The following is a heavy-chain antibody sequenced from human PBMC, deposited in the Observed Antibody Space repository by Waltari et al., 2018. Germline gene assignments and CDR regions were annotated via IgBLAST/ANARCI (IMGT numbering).Heavy chain of an antibody. CDR3: ARSKWELNNWFDP. J-gene: IGHJ5*02. D-gene: IGHD1-26*01. V-gene: IGHV3-53*02. CDR1: GFTVSSNY. CDR2: IYSGGST. Sequence: EVQLVETGGGLIQPGGSLRLSCAASGFTVSSNYMSWVRQAPGKGLEWVSVIYSGGSTYYADSVKGRVTIARDNSKNTLYLQMNSRRAEDTAVYYCARSKWELNNWFDPGAREPWSPSPQ.